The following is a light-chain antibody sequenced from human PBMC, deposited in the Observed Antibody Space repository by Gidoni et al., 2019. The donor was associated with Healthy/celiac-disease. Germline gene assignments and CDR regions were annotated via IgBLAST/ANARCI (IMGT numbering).Light chain of an antibody. CDR1: QSVSSSY. J-gene: IGKJ4*01. CDR2: GAS. Sequence: EIVLTQSPGTLSLSPGERATLPCRASQSVSSSYLAWYQQKPGQAPRLLIYGASSRATGIPDRFSGSGSGTDFTLTISRLEPEDFAVYYCQQYGSSPTLTFXGXTKVEIK. V-gene: IGKV3-20*01. CDR3: QQYGSSPTLT.